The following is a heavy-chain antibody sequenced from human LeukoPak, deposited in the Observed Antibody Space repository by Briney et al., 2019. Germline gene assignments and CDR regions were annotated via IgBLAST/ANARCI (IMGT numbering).Heavy chain of an antibody. D-gene: IGHD2-15*01. Sequence: GSLRLSCAASGFTFSSYAMHWVRQAPGRGREWVAVISYDGSNKYYADSVKGRFTISRDNSKNTLYLQMNSLRVEDTAMYYCARDDHYCSGGSCYEDSDFDYWGQGTLVTVSS. CDR2: ISYDGSNK. CDR1: GFTFSSYA. V-gene: IGHV3-30-3*01. CDR3: ARDDHYCSGGSCYEDSDFDY. J-gene: IGHJ4*02.